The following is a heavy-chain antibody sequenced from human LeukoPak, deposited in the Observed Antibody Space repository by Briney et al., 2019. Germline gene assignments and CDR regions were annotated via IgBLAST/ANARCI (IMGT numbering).Heavy chain of an antibody. J-gene: IGHJ4*02. Sequence: SETLSLTCTVSGGSISSHYWSWIRQPPGKGLEWIGYIYYSGITNYNPSLKSRVTISVDTSKNQFSLNLSSVTAADTAVYYCARYSYGGYYFDYWGQGTLVTVSS. V-gene: IGHV4-59*11. CDR3: ARYSYGGYYFDY. D-gene: IGHD5-18*01. CDR1: GGSISSHY. CDR2: IYYSGIT.